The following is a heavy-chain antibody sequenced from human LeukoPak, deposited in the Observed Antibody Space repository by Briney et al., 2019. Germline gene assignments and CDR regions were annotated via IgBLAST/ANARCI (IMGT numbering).Heavy chain of an antibody. CDR2: IYYSGST. J-gene: IGHJ6*02. D-gene: IGHD1-26*01. V-gene: IGHV4-59*01. Sequence: NPSETLSLTCTVSGGSINYYYWMWIRQPPGKGLEWIGYIYYSGSTNYNPSLKSRVTISVDTSKNQFSLKLSSVTAADTAVYYCARLIVGATTGSHYYYGMDVWGQGTTVTVSS. CDR3: ARLIVGATTGSHYYYGMDV. CDR1: GGSINYYY.